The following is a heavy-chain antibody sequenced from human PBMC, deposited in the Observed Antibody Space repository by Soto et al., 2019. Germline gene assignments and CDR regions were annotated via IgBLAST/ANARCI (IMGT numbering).Heavy chain of an antibody. V-gene: IGHV3-53*01. CDR3: ATWLLREHAFDI. CDR2: LYIADGT. J-gene: IGHJ3*02. CDR1: EFTFSTYA. Sequence: GGSLRLSCAASEFTFSTYAMTWVRQAPGKGLEWVSALYIADGTFYADSVKGRFTVSIDSSRNTVYLQMNNLSPEDTAVYYCATWLLREHAFDIWGLGTMVTVSS. D-gene: IGHD2-15*01.